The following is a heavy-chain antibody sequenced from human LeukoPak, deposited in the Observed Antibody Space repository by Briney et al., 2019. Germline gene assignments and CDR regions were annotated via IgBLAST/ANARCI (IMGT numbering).Heavy chain of an antibody. CDR2: INPDSGGS. D-gene: IGHD2-15*01. V-gene: IGHV1-2*02. CDR1: GYTFSAFY. CDR3: ARRIIHYYYYHMDV. Sequence: GASVKVSCKTSGYTFSAFYMHWVRQAPGQGPEWMGWINPDSGGSEYGQKFQGRVTFTSDTSSTTIYMEVRSLKSDDTAVYYCARRIIHYYYYHMDVWGKGTTVTISS. J-gene: IGHJ6*03.